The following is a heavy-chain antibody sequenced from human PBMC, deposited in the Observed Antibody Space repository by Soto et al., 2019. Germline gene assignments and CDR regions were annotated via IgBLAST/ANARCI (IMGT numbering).Heavy chain of an antibody. CDR2: IIPLFGTA. D-gene: IGHD1-26*01. CDR1: GGIFSTYA. J-gene: IGHJ3*02. Sequence: QVQLVQSGAEVKKPGSSVKVSCRASGGIFSTYAINWVRQAPGQGLEWMGGIIPLFGTANYAQKLKGRVTVSADESGHIAYMELSSLRSEDTAVYYCARVQYSGTYLHAFDIWGQGTRGTVSS. CDR3: ARVQYSGTYLHAFDI. V-gene: IGHV1-69*01.